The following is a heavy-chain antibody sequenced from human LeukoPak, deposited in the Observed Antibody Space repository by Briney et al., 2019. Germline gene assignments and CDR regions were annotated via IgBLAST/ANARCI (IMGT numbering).Heavy chain of an antibody. D-gene: IGHD3-10*01. Sequence: SGTLSLTCAVSGGSISSGNWWSWVRQPPGKGLEWIGEIYHSGSTNYNPSLKSRVTISVDKSKNQFSLKLSSVTAADTAVYYCARVRGSGSPVPFDYWGQGTLVTVSS. J-gene: IGHJ4*02. CDR1: GGSISSGNW. V-gene: IGHV4-4*02. CDR2: IYHSGST. CDR3: ARVRGSGSPVPFDY.